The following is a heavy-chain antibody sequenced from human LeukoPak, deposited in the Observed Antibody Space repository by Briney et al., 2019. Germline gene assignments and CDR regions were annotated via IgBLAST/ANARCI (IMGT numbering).Heavy chain of an antibody. CDR3: ARENYGDYSLGY. CDR2: IYSGGST. CDR1: GFTVSSNY. D-gene: IGHD4-17*01. Sequence: GGSLRLXCAASGFTVSSNYMSWVRQAPGKGLEWVSVIYSGGSTYYADSVKGRFTISRDNSKNTLYLQMNSLRAEDTAVYYCARENYGDYSLGYWGQGTLVTVSS. J-gene: IGHJ4*02. V-gene: IGHV3-53*01.